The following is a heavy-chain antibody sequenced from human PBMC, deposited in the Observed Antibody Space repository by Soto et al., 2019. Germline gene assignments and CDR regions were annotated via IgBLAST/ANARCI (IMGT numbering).Heavy chain of an antibody. CDR3: AREGATVPPVTRYYYYGMDV. Sequence: QVQLQESGPGLVKPSQTLSLTCTVSGGSISSGGYYWSWIHQHPGKGLEWIGYIYYSGSTYYNPSLKRLVTISVNTSKSQFSLKLSSVTAADTAVYYCAREGATVPPVTRYYYYGMDVWGQGTTVTVSS. J-gene: IGHJ6*02. CDR2: IYYSGST. V-gene: IGHV4-31*01. D-gene: IGHD4-17*01. CDR1: GGSISSGGYY.